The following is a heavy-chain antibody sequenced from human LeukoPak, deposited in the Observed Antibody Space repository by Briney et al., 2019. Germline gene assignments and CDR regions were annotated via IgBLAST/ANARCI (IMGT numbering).Heavy chain of an antibody. V-gene: IGHV1-2*06. Sequence: ASVKVSCKAPGYTFTGYYVHWVRQAPGQGLEWMGRINPNSGGANYAQKFQGRVTMTRDTSISTAYMELSRLRSDDTAVYYCARDSNVLLWFGESDNWFDPWGQGTLVTVSS. CDR2: INPNSGGA. D-gene: IGHD3-10*01. CDR1: GYTFTGYY. J-gene: IGHJ5*02. CDR3: ARDSNVLLWFGESDNWFDP.